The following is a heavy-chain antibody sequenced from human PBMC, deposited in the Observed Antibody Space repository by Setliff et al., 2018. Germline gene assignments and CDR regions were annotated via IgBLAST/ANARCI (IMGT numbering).Heavy chain of an antibody. V-gene: IGHV4-61*02. CDR2: IYTSGST. CDR3: ARTRGSSGWLNWFDP. CDR1: GGSISSGSYY. J-gene: IGHJ5*02. D-gene: IGHD6-19*01. Sequence: SETLSLTCTVSGGSISSGSYYWSWIRQPAGKGLEWIGRIYTSGSTNYNPSLKSRVTISVDTSKNQFSLKLSSVTAADTAVYYCARTRGSSGWLNWFDPWGQGTRVTVS.